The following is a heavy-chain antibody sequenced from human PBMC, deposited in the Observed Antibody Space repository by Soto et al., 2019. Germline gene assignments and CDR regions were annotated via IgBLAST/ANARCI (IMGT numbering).Heavy chain of an antibody. V-gene: IGHV4-39*01. CDR1: GGSISSSSYY. CDR3: ARTQLGDYYYYMDV. Sequence: SETLSLTCTVSGGSISSSSYYWGWIRQPPGKGLEWIGSIYYSGSTYYNPSLKSRVTISVDTSKNQFSLKLSSVTAADTAVYYCARTQLGDYYYYMDVWGKRTTDTVSS. D-gene: IGHD6-13*01. J-gene: IGHJ6*03. CDR2: IYYSGST.